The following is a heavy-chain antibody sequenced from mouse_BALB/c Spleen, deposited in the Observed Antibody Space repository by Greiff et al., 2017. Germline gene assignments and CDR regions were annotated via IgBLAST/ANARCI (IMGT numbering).Heavy chain of an antibody. Sequence: EVKVVESGPELVKPGASVKVSCKASGYAFTSYNMYWVKQSHGKSLEWIGYIDPYNGGTSYNQKFKGKATLTVDKSSSTAYMHLNSLTSEDSAVYYCARSGYYAMDYWGQGTSVTVSS. V-gene: IGHV1S135*01. CDR1: GYAFTSYN. CDR3: ARSGYYAMDY. CDR2: IDPYNGGT. J-gene: IGHJ4*01.